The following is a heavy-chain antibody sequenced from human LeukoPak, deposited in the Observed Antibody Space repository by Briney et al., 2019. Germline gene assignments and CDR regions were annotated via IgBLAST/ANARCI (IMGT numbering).Heavy chain of an antibody. CDR1: GFNFTDRY. J-gene: IGHJ4*02. Sequence: QPGGSLRLSCAASGFNFTDRYMDWVRQAPGKGLEWVGRSRNKAHDYNTEYAAAVNGRFIISRDESKNLLYLQMNSLKSEDTAVYFCVKVRSSGWLDYWGQGTQVIVSS. CDR3: VKVRSSGWLDY. V-gene: IGHV3-72*01. D-gene: IGHD6-19*01. CDR2: SRNKAHDYNT.